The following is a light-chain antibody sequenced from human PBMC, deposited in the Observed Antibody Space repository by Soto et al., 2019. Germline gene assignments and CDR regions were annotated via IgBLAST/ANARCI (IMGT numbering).Light chain of an antibody. V-gene: IGKV3-20*01. CDR2: STS. Sequence: EVVLTQSPVTLSLSPGETATLSCRASQTIGRNYLAWYQQKPGQAPRLLIFSTSTRATGIPERFSGGGSGTDFTLSISRLEPEDFAVYYCQQYASSPLLTFGGGTKVEIK. CDR3: QQYASSPLLT. CDR1: QTIGRNY. J-gene: IGKJ4*01.